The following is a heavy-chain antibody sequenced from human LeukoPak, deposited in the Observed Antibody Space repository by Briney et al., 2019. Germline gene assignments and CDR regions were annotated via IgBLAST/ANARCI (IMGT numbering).Heavy chain of an antibody. CDR2: IQSKTDGGTT. CDR1: GFTFSNTW. J-gene: IGHJ4*02. D-gene: IGHD3-10*01. V-gene: IGHV3-15*01. CDR3: ATLTVRGVINI. Sequence: GGSLRLSCAASGFTFSNTWMNWVRQTPGKGLEWVGRIQSKTDGGTTEYAAPVKGRFTISRDDSKTTLYLQMNSLKTEDTAVYYCATLTVRGVINIWGQGTLVTVSS.